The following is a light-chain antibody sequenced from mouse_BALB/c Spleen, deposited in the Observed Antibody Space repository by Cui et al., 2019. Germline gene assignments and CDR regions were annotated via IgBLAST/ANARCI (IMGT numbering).Light chain of an antibody. J-gene: IGKJ4*01. CDR2: SGS. Sequence: DVQITQSPSYLAASPGETITINCRASKSISKYLAWYQEKPGKTNKLLIYSGSTLQSGIPSRFSGSGSGTDFTLTISSLEPEDFAMYYCQQHNEYPHVTFGSGTKLEIK. CDR1: KSISKY. V-gene: IGKV16-104*01. CDR3: QQHNEYPHVT.